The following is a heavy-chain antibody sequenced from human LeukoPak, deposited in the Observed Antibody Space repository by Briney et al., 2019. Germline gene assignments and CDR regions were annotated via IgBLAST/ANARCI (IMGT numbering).Heavy chain of an antibody. CDR1: GYTFPNYD. J-gene: IGHJ3*02. V-gene: IGHV1-8*01. D-gene: IGHD5-18*01. CDR3: AKVGLGNTAIHI. Sequence: ASVKVSCKASGYTFPNYDINWVRQATGQGLEWMGWMNFNSGNTGYAQKFQGRVTMTRNTAISTIYMELSSLKSEDTTIYYCAKVGLGNTAIHIWGQGTMVTVSS. CDR2: MNFNSGNT.